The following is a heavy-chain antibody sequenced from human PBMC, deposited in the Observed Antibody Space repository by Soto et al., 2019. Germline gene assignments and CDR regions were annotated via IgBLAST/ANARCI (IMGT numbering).Heavy chain of an antibody. J-gene: IGHJ4*02. CDR3: ARGGQNGYYESRGMVDY. CDR1: GYTFTSYG. D-gene: IGHD3-22*01. CDR2: ISAYNGDT. Sequence: QVQLVQSGAEVKKPGASVKVSCKASGYTFTSYGISWVRQAPGQGLEWMGWISAYNGDTNYAQKLQGRVTMTTDTSTSTAHRELRSLRSDDTAVYYCARGGQNGYYESRGMVDYWGQGTLVTVSS. V-gene: IGHV1-18*01.